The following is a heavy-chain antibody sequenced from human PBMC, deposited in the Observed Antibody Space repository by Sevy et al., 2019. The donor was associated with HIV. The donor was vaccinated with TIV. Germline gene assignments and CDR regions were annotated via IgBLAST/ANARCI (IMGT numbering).Heavy chain of an antibody. D-gene: IGHD3-10*01. CDR2: ITASGPST. CDR3: AKAINHETRTGKFDY. CDR1: GFTFSTYA. V-gene: IGHV3-23*01. Sequence: GGSLRLSCAASGFTFSTYAMSWVRQAPGKGLEWVSAITASGPSTYYTDSVKGRFTISRDNSKNTLYLQMNSLRAEDTAVYYCAKAINHETRTGKFDYWGQGTLVTVSS. J-gene: IGHJ4*02.